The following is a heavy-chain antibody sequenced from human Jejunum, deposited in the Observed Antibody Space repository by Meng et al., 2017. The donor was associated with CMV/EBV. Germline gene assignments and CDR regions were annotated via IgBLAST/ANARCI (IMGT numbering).Heavy chain of an antibody. CDR3: AKDMRRVAGIEY. CDR2: ITAGGGT. CDR1: GFTFQMYA. Sequence: WVASGFTFQMYAMGWVRQAPGKGLEWVSGITAGGGTYYADSVRGRFTISRDNDKYTLYLQMNNLTADDTAVYYCAKDMRRVAGIEYWGQGTLVTVSS. D-gene: IGHD6-19*01. J-gene: IGHJ4*02. V-gene: IGHV3-23*01.